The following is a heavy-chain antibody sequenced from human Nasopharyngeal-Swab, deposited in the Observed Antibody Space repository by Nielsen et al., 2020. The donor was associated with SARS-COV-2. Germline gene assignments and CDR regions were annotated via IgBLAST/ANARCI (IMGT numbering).Heavy chain of an antibody. V-gene: IGHV3-33*01. J-gene: IGHJ5*02. D-gene: IGHD7-27*01. CDR2: IWYDGSNK. Sequence: GGSLRLSCAASGFTFSSYGMHWVRQAPGKGLEWVAVIWYDGSNKYYADSVKGRFTISRDNSKNTLYLQMNSLRAEDTAVYYCARGPANWGWENWFDPWGQGTLVTVSS. CDR3: ARGPANWGWENWFDP. CDR1: GFTFSSYG.